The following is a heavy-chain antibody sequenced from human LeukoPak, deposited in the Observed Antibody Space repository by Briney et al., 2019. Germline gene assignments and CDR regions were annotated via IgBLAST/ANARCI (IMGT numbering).Heavy chain of an antibody. CDR2: IYYSGCI. V-gene: IGHV4-61*01. D-gene: IGHD3-10*01. CDR3: ARAHGSGSTTFDP. J-gene: IGHJ5*02. Sequence: PSATLSLSCTVSGGSVSSGSYYWSWIRPPPGKGLEWSGYIYYSGCISYNPSLKSRVTISVDPSKSHFSLKLSSVTAADTAVYFCARAHGSGSTTFDPWGQGTLVTVSS. CDR1: GGSVSSGSYY.